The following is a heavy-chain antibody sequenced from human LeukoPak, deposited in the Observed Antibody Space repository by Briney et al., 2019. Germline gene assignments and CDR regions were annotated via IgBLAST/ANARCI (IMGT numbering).Heavy chain of an antibody. CDR3: ARGGDYKNDY. V-gene: IGHV3-74*01. CDR1: GFTFSSYW. CDR2: INGAGSSI. D-gene: IGHD4-17*01. Sequence: PGGFLRLSCAASGFTFSSYWMHWVRQTPGKVLVWVSRINGAGSSISYADSVKGRVTISRDNAKNTLYLQMNSLRAEDTAVYYCARGGDYKNDYWGQGTLVTVSS. J-gene: IGHJ4*02.